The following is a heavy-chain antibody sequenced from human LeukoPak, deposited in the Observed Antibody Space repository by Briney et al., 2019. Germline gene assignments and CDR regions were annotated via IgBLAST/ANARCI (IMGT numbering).Heavy chain of an antibody. V-gene: IGHV3-23*01. J-gene: IGHJ4*02. CDR1: GFTFNTYA. CDR3: AKDRIADGRYSIDF. Sequence: GGSLRLSCAASGFTFNTYAMNWVRQAPGKGLEWVSVIIGNGGGINYADSVRGRFFISRDNAANTLYLQMNSLRVEDTAVYYRAKDRIADGRYSIDFWGQGTLVSVSS. CDR2: IIGNGGGI. D-gene: IGHD2-21*01.